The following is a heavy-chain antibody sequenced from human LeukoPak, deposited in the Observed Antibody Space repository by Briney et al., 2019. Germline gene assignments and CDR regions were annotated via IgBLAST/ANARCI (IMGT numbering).Heavy chain of an antibody. CDR3: ASMYSGTYLNDY. J-gene: IGHJ4*02. CDR2: IYHTGST. Sequence: PSETLSLTCTVSGGSISSTSYYWGWIRQPPGKGLEWIGSIYHTGSTYYNPSLKRRVTISVDTSKNQFSLKLSSVTAADTTVYYCASMYSGTYLNDYWGQGIVVTVSS. CDR1: GGSISSTSYY. D-gene: IGHD1-26*01. V-gene: IGHV4-39*01.